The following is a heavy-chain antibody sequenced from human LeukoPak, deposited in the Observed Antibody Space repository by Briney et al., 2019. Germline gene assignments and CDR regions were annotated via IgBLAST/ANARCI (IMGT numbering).Heavy chain of an antibody. V-gene: IGHV4-39*01. D-gene: IGHD5-24*01. CDR3: ARHGRDGYNYQYYYYMDV. CDR2: IYYSGST. Sequence: GWVRQAPGKGLEWIGSIYYSGSTYYNPSLKSRVTISVDTSKNQFSLKVTSVTAADTAVYYCARHGRDGYNYQYYYYMDVWGKGTTVTVSS. J-gene: IGHJ6*03.